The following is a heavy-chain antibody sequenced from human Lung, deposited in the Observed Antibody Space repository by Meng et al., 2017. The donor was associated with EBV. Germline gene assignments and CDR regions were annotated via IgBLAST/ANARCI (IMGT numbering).Heavy chain of an antibody. CDR3: ARPFPSIVSPRLDPFGD. J-gene: IGHJ4*02. Sequence: QVQLQRVGAGLLKPSETLSLTCAVDGGSFSGYHWSWIRQPPGKGLEWIGEINRSGSTNYNPSLKSRVTISVDTSKNQFSLRLTSVTAADTAVYYCARPFPSIVSPRLDPFGDWGQGTLVTVSS. V-gene: IGHV4-34*01. CDR1: GGSFSGYH. D-gene: IGHD5/OR15-5a*01. CDR2: INRSGST.